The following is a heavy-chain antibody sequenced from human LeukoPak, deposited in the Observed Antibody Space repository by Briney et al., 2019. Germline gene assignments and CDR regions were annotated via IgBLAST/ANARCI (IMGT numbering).Heavy chain of an antibody. Sequence: PSETLSLTCTVSGGSISSYYWSWIRQPPGKGLEWIGSIYYSGSTYYNPSLKSRVTISVDTSKNQISLKLSSVTAADTAVYYCARVWMVRGELFGYWGQGTLVTVSS. CDR1: GGSISSYY. CDR2: IYYSGST. D-gene: IGHD3-10*01. J-gene: IGHJ4*02. V-gene: IGHV4-39*07. CDR3: ARVWMVRGELFGY.